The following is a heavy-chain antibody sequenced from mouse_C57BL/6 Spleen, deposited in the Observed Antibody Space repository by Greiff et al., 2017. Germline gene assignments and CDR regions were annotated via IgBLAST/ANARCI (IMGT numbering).Heavy chain of an antibody. CDR2: ISDGGSYT. V-gene: IGHV5-4*01. D-gene: IGHD2-4*01. Sequence: EVQGVESGGGLVKPGGSLKLSCAASGFTFSSYAMSWVRQTPEKRLEWVATISDGGSYTYYPDNVKGRFTISRDNAKNNLYLQMSHLKSEDTAMXYCAREPHIYYDYDGFDYWGQGTTLTVSS. J-gene: IGHJ2*01. CDR1: GFTFSSYA. CDR3: AREPHIYYDYDGFDY.